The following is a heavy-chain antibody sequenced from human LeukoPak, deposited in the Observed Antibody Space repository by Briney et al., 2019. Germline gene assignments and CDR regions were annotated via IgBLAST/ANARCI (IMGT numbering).Heavy chain of an antibody. V-gene: IGHV4-4*07. CDR2: IYTSGST. CDR1: GGSISSYY. D-gene: IGHD2-2*01. CDR3: ARDKCNSTTCPKYFDY. J-gene: IGHJ4*02. Sequence: KPSETLSLTCTVSGGSISSYYWSWIRQPAGRGLEWIGRIYTSGSTNYNPSLTSRVTMSVDTSKNQFSLNVTSVTAADTAVYYCARDKCNSTTCPKYFDYWGQGILVTVSS.